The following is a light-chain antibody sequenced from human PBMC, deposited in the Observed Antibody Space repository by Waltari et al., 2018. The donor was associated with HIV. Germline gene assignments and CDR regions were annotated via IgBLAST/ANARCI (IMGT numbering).Light chain of an antibody. Sequence: VLTPPPSASGTPGQGVIISCSGSSPNIDRHALSWYQHRPGATPTLLIFGNNQRSSGVPDRFSGSKSATSASLAISGLRSVDEADYSCAAWDDSLDGPVFGGGTKLTVL. CDR2: GNN. CDR3: AAWDDSLDGPV. J-gene: IGLJ2*01. V-gene: IGLV1-44*01. CDR1: SPNIDRHA.